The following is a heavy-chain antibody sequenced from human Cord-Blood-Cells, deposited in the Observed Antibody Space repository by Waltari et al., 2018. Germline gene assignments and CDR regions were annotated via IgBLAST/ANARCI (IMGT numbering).Heavy chain of an antibody. CDR3: ARGAYYDILTGYYYYYYGMDV. Sequence: QVQLVQSGAEVKKPGASVKVSCKASGYTFTGYYMHWVRQAPGQGLAWMGWINPNSGGTNYAQKFQGWVTMTRDTSISTAYMELSRLRSDDTAVYYCARGAYYDILTGYYYYYYGMDVWGQGTTVTVSS. J-gene: IGHJ6*02. D-gene: IGHD3-9*01. V-gene: IGHV1-2*04. CDR1: GYTFTGYY. CDR2: INPNSGGT.